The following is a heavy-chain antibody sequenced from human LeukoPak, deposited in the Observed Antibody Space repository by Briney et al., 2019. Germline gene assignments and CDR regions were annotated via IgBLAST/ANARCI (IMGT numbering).Heavy chain of an antibody. CDR1: GFSLSTSGVG. Sequence: SGPTLVNPTQTLTLTCTFSGFSLSTSGVGVGWIRQPPGKALEWLALIYWNDDKRHSPSLKSRLTITKDASKNQVVLTMTNMDPVDTATYYCARELLWFGKVPEPYMDVWGKGTTVTVSS. CDR2: IYWNDDK. J-gene: IGHJ6*03. D-gene: IGHD3-10*01. V-gene: IGHV2-5*01. CDR3: ARELLWFGKVPEPYMDV.